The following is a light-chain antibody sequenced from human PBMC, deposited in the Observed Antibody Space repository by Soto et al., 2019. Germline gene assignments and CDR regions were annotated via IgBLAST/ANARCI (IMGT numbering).Light chain of an antibody. CDR2: GAS. J-gene: IGKJ1*01. Sequence: RASQSVSSNVAWYQQKPGQAPRLLIYGASNRATGIPARFSGSGSGTDFSLTITSLQSEDFAVYYCRQYNDWPPWTFGQGTKVDI. CDR1: QSVSSN. V-gene: IGKV3-15*01. CDR3: RQYNDWPPWT.